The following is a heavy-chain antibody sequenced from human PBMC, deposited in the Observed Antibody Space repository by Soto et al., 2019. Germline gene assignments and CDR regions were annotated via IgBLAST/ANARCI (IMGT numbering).Heavy chain of an antibody. D-gene: IGHD2-2*01. V-gene: IGHV3-11*01. CDR2: ISSSGSTI. CDR1: GFTFSDYY. Sequence: GGSLRLSCAASGFTFSDYYMSWIRQAPGKGLEWVSYISSSGSTIYYADSVKGRFTISRDNAKNSLYLQMNSLRAEDTAVYYCARDGGGVVPAATTAYYYYMDVWGKGTTVTVSS. CDR3: ARDGGGVVPAATTAYYYYMDV. J-gene: IGHJ6*03.